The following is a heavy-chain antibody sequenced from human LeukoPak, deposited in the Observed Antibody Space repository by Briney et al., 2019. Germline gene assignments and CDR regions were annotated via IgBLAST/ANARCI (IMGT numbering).Heavy chain of an antibody. J-gene: IGHJ4*02. CDR2: ISWNSGSI. D-gene: IGHD3-22*01. V-gene: IGHV3-9*01. Sequence: GGSLRLSCAASGFTFDDYAMHWVRQAPGKGLEWVSGISWNSGSIGYADSVKGRFTISRDNAKNSLYLQMNSLRAEDTALYYCAKTYYYDSSSYHFDYWGQGTLVTVSS. CDR1: GFTFDDYA. CDR3: AKTYYYDSSSYHFDY.